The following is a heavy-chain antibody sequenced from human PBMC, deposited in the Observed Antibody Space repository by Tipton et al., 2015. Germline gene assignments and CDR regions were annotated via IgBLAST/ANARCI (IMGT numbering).Heavy chain of an antibody. Sequence: LSLTCTVSGGSISSSSYYWAWVRQSPGKGLEWVSSISSSSSYIYYADSVKGRFTISRDNAKNSLYLQMNSLRAEDTAVYYCASVPSGDSYWYFDLWGRGTLVTVSS. J-gene: IGHJ2*01. CDR1: GGSISSSSYY. CDR2: ISSSSSYI. D-gene: IGHD4-17*01. CDR3: ASVPSGDSYWYFDL. V-gene: IGHV3-21*06.